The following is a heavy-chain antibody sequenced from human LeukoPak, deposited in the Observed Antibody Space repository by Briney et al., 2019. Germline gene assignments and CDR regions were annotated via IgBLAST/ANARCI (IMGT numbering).Heavy chain of an antibody. J-gene: IGHJ4*02. CDR1: GYTFKNYD. CDR2: MNPNSGNT. D-gene: IGHD5-24*01. V-gene: IGHV1-8*02. CDR3: ARATPGGLHGYSFDY. Sequence: ASVKVSCKASGYTFKNYDINWVRQATGQGLEWMGWMNPNSGNTGFAQKFQDRVSMTRDTSINTAYMKLTSLRSGDTAVYYCARATPGGLHGYSFDYWGQGTVVTVHS.